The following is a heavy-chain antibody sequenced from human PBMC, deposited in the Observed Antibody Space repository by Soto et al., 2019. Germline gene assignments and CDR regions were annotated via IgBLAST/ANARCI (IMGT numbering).Heavy chain of an antibody. J-gene: IGHJ6*02. CDR3: AHMSAGAASYFHYYRMDV. Sequence: QISLKESGPTLVKPTQTLTLTCTFSGFALSTNAVGVSWIRQPPGKALEWLALIYWNDDKRYSPSLKSRLTITKDTSKNQVVLIMTSMDPMDTATYYCAHMSAGAASYFHYYRMDVWGQGTTVTVSS. D-gene: IGHD1-26*01. CDR2: IYWNDDK. CDR1: GFALSTNAVG. V-gene: IGHV2-5*01.